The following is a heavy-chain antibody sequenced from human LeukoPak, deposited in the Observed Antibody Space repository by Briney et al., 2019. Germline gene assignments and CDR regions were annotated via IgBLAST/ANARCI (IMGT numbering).Heavy chain of an antibody. CDR1: GGSFSGYY. CDR3: AGGGSGPYLRLEC. V-gene: IGHV4-59*01. CDR2: IFYSGST. J-gene: IGHJ4*02. Sequence: SETLSLTCTVSGGSFSGYYWSWIRQSPGKGLEWIGYIFYSGSTNYSPSLTSRVTISVDTAKNQFSLKLSSVSAADAAVDDCAGGGSGPYLRLECWGQGSLVTV. D-gene: IGHD6-19*01.